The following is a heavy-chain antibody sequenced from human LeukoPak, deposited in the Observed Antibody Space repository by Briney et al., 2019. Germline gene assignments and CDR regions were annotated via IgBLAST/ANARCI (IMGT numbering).Heavy chain of an antibody. Sequence: SETLSLTCAVYGGSFSGYYWSWIRQPPGKGLEWIGEINQSGSTNYNPSLKSRVTISVDTSKNQFSLKLSSVTAADTAVYYCARGRGNSSRWGQGTLVTVSS. CDR3: ARGRGNSSR. CDR2: INQSGST. CDR1: GGSFSGYY. V-gene: IGHV4-34*01. D-gene: IGHD5-12*01. J-gene: IGHJ4*02.